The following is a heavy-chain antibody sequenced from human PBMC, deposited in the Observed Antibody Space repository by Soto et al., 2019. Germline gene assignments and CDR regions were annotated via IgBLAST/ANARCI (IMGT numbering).Heavy chain of an antibody. V-gene: IGHV1-2*02. CDR2: INPNGGGT. CDR3: ATSSDWSPLLDY. D-gene: IGHD6-19*01. Sequence: ASVKVSCKASEYTFTGYYLHWVRQAPGQGLEWMGWINPNGGGTIYAQKFQGRLTMTRDTSITTAYMELSRLRSDDTAFYYCATSSDWSPLLDYWGQGTLVTV. J-gene: IGHJ4*02. CDR1: EYTFTGYY.